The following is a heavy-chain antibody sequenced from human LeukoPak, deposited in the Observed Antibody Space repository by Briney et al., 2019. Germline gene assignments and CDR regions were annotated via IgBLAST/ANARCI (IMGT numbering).Heavy chain of an antibody. D-gene: IGHD5-24*01. CDR3: ARLGATISRRVGYAFDI. CDR1: GGSISSYY. J-gene: IGHJ3*02. Sequence: SGTLSLTCTVSGGSISSYYWSWVRQPPGKGLEWIGYIYYSGSTNYNPSLKSRVTISVDTSKNQFSLKLSSVTAADTAVYYCARLGATISRRVGYAFDIWGQGTMVTVSS. V-gene: IGHV4-59*12. CDR2: IYYSGST.